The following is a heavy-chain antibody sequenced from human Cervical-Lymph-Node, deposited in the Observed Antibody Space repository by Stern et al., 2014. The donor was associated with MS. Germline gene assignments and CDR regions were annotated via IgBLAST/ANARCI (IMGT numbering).Heavy chain of an antibody. D-gene: IGHD3-22*01. J-gene: IGHJ3*02. CDR2: IYYSGST. CDR1: GGSISTFY. V-gene: IGHV4-59*01. Sequence: QVQLQESGPGLVKPSETLSLTCTVSGGSISTFYWNWIRQSPGKGLEWIGQIYYSGSTNYNHSLKSRVTISVDTSTNQFSLNLRPGTAADTAVYYCARRDYYDSSGYYDDAFDIWGQGTMVTVSS. CDR3: ARRDYYDSSGYYDDAFDI.